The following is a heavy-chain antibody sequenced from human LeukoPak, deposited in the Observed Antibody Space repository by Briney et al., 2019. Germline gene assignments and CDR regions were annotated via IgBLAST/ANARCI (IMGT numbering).Heavy chain of an antibody. CDR2: ISYDGSNK. CDR1: GFTFSSYA. J-gene: IGHJ6*02. Sequence: GRSLRLSGAASGFTFSSYAMHWVRQAPGKGLEWVAVISYDGSNKYYADSVKGRFTISRDNSKNTLYLQMNSLRAEDTAVYYCAREARADLYYYYYYGMDVWGQGTTVTVSS. CDR3: AREARADLYYYYYYGMDV. V-gene: IGHV3-30-3*01.